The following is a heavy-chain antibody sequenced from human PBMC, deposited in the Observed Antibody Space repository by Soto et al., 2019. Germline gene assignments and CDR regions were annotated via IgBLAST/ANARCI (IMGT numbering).Heavy chain of an antibody. CDR1: GYTFTSYG. J-gene: IGHJ4*02. CDR2: ISAYNGNT. D-gene: IGHD6-13*01. Sequence: GASVKVSCKASGYTFTSYGISWVRKAPGQGLEWMGWISAYNGNTNYAQKLQGRVTMTTDTSTSTAYMELRSLRSDDTAVYYCARVGLEQQWSRQYDYWGQGTLVTVSS. V-gene: IGHV1-18*01. CDR3: ARVGLEQQWSRQYDY.